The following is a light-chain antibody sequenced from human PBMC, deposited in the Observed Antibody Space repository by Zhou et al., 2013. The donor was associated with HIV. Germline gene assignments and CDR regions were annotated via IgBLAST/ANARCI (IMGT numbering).Light chain of an antibody. CDR3: QHYGSSPLLT. CDR1: QGISNY. CDR2: KAS. Sequence: AIQLTQSPSSLSASVGDRVTITCRASQGISNYLAWYQQKPGKAPKLLIYKASSLESGVPSRFSGSGSGTDFTLTISSLEPEDFAVYFCQHYGSSPLLTFGGGTRVEIK. J-gene: IGKJ4*01. V-gene: IGKV1-13*02.